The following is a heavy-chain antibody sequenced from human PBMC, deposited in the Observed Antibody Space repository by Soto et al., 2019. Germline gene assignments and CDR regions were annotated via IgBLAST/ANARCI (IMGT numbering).Heavy chain of an antibody. Sequence: GGSLRLSCAASGFTFSSYAMSWVRQAPGKGLEWVSAISGSGGSTYYADSVKGRFTISRDNSKNTLYLQMNSLRAEDTAVYYCANDILTGYHYYYGMDVWGQGTTVTSP. J-gene: IGHJ6*02. D-gene: IGHD3-9*01. CDR3: ANDILTGYHYYYGMDV. CDR2: ISGSGGST. V-gene: IGHV3-23*01. CDR1: GFTFSSYA.